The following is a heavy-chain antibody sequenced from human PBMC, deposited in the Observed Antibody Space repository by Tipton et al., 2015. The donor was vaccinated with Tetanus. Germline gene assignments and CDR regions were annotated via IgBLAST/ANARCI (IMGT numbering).Heavy chain of an antibody. CDR1: GGSISSGDYY. D-gene: IGHD3-9*01. J-gene: IGHJ4*02. Sequence: TLSLTCTVSGGSISSGDYYWSWVRQHPAKGLEWIGYIYYSGSTYYNPSLQSRVTISLDTSKNQFSLNLTSVTAADTAVYYCASTSYHILTGDPTDSWGQGILVTVSS. CDR3: ASTSYHILTGDPTDS. V-gene: IGHV4-31*03. CDR2: IYYSGST.